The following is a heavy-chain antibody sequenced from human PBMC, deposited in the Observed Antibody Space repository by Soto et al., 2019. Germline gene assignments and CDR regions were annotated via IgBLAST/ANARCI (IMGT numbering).Heavy chain of an antibody. CDR3: ARALRGKVRGVIYYYYYGMDV. CDR2: INPNSGGT. CDR1: GYTFTGYY. J-gene: IGHJ6*02. D-gene: IGHD3-10*01. Sequence: GASVKVSCKASGYTFTGYYMHWVRQAPGQGLEWMGWINPNSGGTNYAQKFQGRVTMTRDTSISTAYMELSRLRSDDTAVYYCARALRGKVRGVIYYYYYGMDVWGQGTTVTVSS. V-gene: IGHV1-2*02.